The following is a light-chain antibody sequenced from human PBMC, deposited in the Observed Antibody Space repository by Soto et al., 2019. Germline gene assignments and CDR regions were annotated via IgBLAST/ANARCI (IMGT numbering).Light chain of an antibody. Sequence: DIQMTQSPSSLSASVGDRVTITCQASHDITNYLNWYQHKPGKAPKLLIYGASNLATGVPSRFSGSGSGTDFTFTISSLQPEDIATYYCQYCDYLPLFGPGTTVDFK. CDR2: GAS. CDR1: HDITNY. J-gene: IGKJ3*01. CDR3: QYCDYLPL. V-gene: IGKV1-33*01.